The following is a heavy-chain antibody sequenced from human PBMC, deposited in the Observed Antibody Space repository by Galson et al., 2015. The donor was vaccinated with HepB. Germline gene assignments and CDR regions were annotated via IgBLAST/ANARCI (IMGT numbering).Heavy chain of an antibody. CDR3: AKQGAVAGGFDY. D-gene: IGHD6-19*01. CDR2: LSYDESKK. V-gene: IGHV3-30*18. J-gene: IGHJ4*02. Sequence: SLRLSCAASGFTFSNYGTHWVRQAPGKGLEWVAGLSYDESKKYYADSVKGRFTISKDNSKKTLYLQMNSLRVEDTGVYYCAKQGAVAGGFDYWGQGSLVTVSS. CDR1: GFTFSNYG.